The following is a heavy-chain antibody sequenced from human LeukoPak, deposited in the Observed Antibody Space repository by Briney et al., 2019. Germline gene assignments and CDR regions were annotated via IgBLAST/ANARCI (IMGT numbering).Heavy chain of an antibody. V-gene: IGHV4-39*07. Sequence: PSETLSLTCTVSGGSISSSSNYWGWIRQPPRKGLEWIGSIYYSGSTYYNPFLKSRVTISVDTSKNQFSLKLSSVTAADTAVYYCAREAEDSGSNLYGMDVWGQGTTVTVSS. CDR1: GGSISSSSNY. D-gene: IGHD3-10*01. CDR3: AREAEDSGSNLYGMDV. CDR2: IYYSGST. J-gene: IGHJ6*02.